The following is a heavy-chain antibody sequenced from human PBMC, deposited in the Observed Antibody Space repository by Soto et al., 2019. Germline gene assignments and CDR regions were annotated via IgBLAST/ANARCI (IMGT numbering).Heavy chain of an antibody. CDR3: ARTGDGHHDFLDY. V-gene: IGHV1-46*01. Sequence: VASVKVSCKASGYIFTAYSMHWVRQAPGQGLEWMGVVNPSGGSTNYAQKFQGRITMTRDTSTSTVYMDLSSLTSEDTAVYYCARTGDGHHDFLDYWGQGALVTVSS. CDR1: GYIFTAYS. J-gene: IGHJ4*02. CDR2: VNPSGGST. D-gene: IGHD1-1*01.